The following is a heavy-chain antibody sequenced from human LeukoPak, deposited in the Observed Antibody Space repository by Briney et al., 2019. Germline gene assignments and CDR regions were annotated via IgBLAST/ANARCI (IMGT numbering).Heavy chain of an antibody. J-gene: IGHJ4*02. Sequence: PSETLSLTCTVSGGSITSYYWSWIRQPPGKGQEWIGHIFYSGSTKYNPSLKSRVTISVDTSKDQFSQKLSSVTAADTAVYYCARRSSSLFYFDYWGQGTLVTVSS. V-gene: IGHV4-59*08. CDR1: GGSITSYY. CDR3: ARRSSSLFYFDY. D-gene: IGHD6-19*01. CDR2: IFYSGST.